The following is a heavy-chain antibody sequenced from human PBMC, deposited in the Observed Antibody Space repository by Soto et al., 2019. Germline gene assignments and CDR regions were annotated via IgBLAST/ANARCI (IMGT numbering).Heavy chain of an antibody. CDR1: GFTFSSYA. CDR2: ISGSGDST. V-gene: IGHV3-23*01. Sequence: EVQLLESGGGLVQPGGSLRLSCAASGFTFSSYAMNWVRQAPGKGLEWVSVISGSGDSTYYADSVKGRFTISRDNSKNTLYLQMNSLRAEDTAVYYCARRGPGPYFDYWGQGTLVTVSS. CDR3: ARRGPGPYFDY. D-gene: IGHD2-8*02. J-gene: IGHJ4*02.